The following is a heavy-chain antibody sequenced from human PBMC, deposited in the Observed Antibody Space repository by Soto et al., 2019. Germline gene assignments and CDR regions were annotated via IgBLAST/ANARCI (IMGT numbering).Heavy chain of an antibody. Sequence: GASVKVSCKTSGYIFTDYGISWMRQAPGQGLEWMGWISAYNGNTNYVQKLQGRLTMTTDTSTSTAYMELRSLRSDDTAVYYCARSGSVAATALAYNVFDPWGQGTLVTVSS. J-gene: IGHJ5*02. CDR2: ISAYNGNT. CDR1: GYIFTDYG. CDR3: ARSGSVAATALAYNVFDP. D-gene: IGHD6-13*01. V-gene: IGHV1-18*01.